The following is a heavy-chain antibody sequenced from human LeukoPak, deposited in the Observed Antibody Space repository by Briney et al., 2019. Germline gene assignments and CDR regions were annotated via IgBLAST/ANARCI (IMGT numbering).Heavy chain of an antibody. CDR1: GFTFSDYY. V-gene: IGHV3-11*01. Sequence: PGGSLRLSCAASGFTFSDYYMSWIRQAPGKGLEWVSYISSSGSTIYYADSVKGRFTISRDNAKNSLYLQMNSLRAEDTAVYYCARDGFNYGSGSYTLSYYYYGMDVWGQGTTVTVSS. D-gene: IGHD3-10*01. J-gene: IGHJ6*02. CDR3: ARDGFNYGSGSYTLSYYYYGMDV. CDR2: ISSSGSTI.